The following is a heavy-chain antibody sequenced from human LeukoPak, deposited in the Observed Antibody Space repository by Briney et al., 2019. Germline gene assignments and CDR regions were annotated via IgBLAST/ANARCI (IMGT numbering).Heavy chain of an antibody. CDR2: IYSGGGT. Sequence: GGSLRLSCAASGFTVTSNYMTWVRQAPGKVLEWVSVIYSGGGTNYADSVKGRFTISRDNSKNTLYLQMTSLRAEDTALYYCARGNFGYHSSWSFDPWGQGTLVTVSS. V-gene: IGHV3-66*01. CDR1: GFTVTSNY. D-gene: IGHD6-13*01. J-gene: IGHJ5*02. CDR3: ARGNFGYHSSWSFDP.